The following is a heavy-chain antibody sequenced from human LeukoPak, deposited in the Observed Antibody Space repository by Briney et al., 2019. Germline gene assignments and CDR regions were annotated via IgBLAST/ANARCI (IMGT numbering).Heavy chain of an antibody. CDR1: GFNFDDSA. CDR3: AKAIAAPGAFDL. J-gene: IGHJ3*01. D-gene: IGHD6-13*01. CDR2: ISWDSDNI. Sequence: PGGSLRLSCAASGFNFDDSAMHWVRQAPGKGLEWVSGISWDSDNIIYADSVRGRFTISRDNARNSLYLQMNSLRPEDTALYYRAKAIAAPGAFDLWGQGTMVIVSS. V-gene: IGHV3-9*01.